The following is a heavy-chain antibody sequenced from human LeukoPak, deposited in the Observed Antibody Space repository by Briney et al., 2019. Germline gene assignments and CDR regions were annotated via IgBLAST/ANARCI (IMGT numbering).Heavy chain of an antibody. CDR2: ISPSGGST. D-gene: IGHD1-14*01. CDR3: ARITSLEGFDY. Sequence: ASVKVSCKASGYTFTSYYMHWVRQAPGQGLEWMGIISPSGGSTSYAQKFQGRVTMTRDTSTSTVYMELSSLRSEDTAVYYCARITSLEGFDYWGQGTLVTVSS. V-gene: IGHV1-46*01. CDR1: GYTFTSYY. J-gene: IGHJ4*02.